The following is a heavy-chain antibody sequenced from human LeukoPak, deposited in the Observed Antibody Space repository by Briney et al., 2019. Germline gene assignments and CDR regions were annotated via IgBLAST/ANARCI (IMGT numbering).Heavy chain of an antibody. CDR3: ARVGYDYLWGSERDH. CDR1: NGSFSGYY. J-gene: IGHJ4*02. V-gene: IGHV4-34*01. CDR2: INHSGSI. D-gene: IGHD3-16*01. Sequence: SETLSLTCRVYNGSFSGYYWNWLRQSPGKGLEWIGEINHSGSIHYNPSLKSRATISGDSSNNQFTLKLSSVTAADTAIYYCARVGYDYLWGSERDHWGQGTLVIVSS.